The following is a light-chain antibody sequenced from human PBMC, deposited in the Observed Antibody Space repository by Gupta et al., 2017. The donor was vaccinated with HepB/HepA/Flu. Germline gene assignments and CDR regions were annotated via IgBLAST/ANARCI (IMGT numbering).Light chain of an antibody. Sequence: SYELTQPPSVSVSPGQQARLTCSGDALPKQYAYWYQQKPGQAPVLVIYKDSERPSGIPERFSGSSSGTTVTLTISGVQAEDEADYYCQSADSSGTYVVFGGGTKLTVL. CDR2: KDS. V-gene: IGLV3-25*03. CDR1: ALPKQY. J-gene: IGLJ2*01. CDR3: QSADSSGTYVV.